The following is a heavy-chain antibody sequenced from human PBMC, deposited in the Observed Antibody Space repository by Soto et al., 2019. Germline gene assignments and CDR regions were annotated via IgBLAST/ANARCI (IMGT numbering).Heavy chain of an antibody. V-gene: IGHV3-33*08. J-gene: IGHJ4*02. CDR3: ARPSMLASGTY. Sequence: QVQLVESGGGVVQPGRSLRLSCAASGFTFSSYGMHWVRQAPGKGLEWVAAILGNGGDTGYADSVKGRFTISRDNSQNTLYLRLNSLRAEDTAVYYCARPSMLASGTYWGQGTLVTVSS. D-gene: IGHD6-13*01. CDR2: ILGNGGDT. CDR1: GFTFSSYG.